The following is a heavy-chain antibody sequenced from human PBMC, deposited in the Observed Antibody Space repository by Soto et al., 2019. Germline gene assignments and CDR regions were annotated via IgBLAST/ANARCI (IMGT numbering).Heavy chain of an antibody. Sequence: SQTLSLTCAISGDSVSGNSAAWNWIRQSPSRGLEWLGRTYYRSRWYNDYAVSVKSRITVTPDTSKNQFSLHLNSVTPEDTAVYYCAKGTKGGFPFYYYYGMDVWGQGTTVTVSS. CDR1: GDSVSGNSAA. V-gene: IGHV6-1*01. CDR2: TYYRSRWYN. D-gene: IGHD2-15*01. CDR3: AKGTKGGFPFYYYYGMDV. J-gene: IGHJ6*02.